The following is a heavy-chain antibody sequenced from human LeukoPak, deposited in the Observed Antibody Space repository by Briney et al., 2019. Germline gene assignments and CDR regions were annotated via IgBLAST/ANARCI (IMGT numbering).Heavy chain of an antibody. Sequence: AASVKVSGKASGGTFSSYAISWVRQAPGQGLEWMGGIIPIFGTANYAQKFQGRVTITADESTSTAYMELSSLRSEDTAVYYCARDPGLRMVGFDPWGQGTLVTVSS. V-gene: IGHV1-69*13. J-gene: IGHJ5*02. CDR2: IIPIFGTA. D-gene: IGHD5-12*01. CDR1: GGTFSSYA. CDR3: ARDPGLRMVGFDP.